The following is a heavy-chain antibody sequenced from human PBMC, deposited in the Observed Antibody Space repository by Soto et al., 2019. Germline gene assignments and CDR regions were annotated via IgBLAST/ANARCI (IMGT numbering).Heavy chain of an antibody. CDR2: INPNSGGT. Sequence: ASVKVSCKASGYTFTGYYMHWVRQAPGQGLEWMGWINPNSGGTNYAQKFQGWVTMTRDTSISTAYMELSRLGSDDTAVYYCAREWFGELYPDYGMDVWGQGNPGHRLL. D-gene: IGHD3-10*01. V-gene: IGHV1-2*04. CDR1: GYTFTGYY. J-gene: IGHJ6*02. CDR3: AREWFGELYPDYGMDV.